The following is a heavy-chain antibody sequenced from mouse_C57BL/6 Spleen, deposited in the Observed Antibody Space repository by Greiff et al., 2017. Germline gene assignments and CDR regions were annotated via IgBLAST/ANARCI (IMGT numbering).Heavy chain of an antibody. V-gene: IGHV1-64*01. CDR3: ARSEGYDGDSPPFYY. Sequence: VQLQQPGAELVKPGASVKLSCKASGYTFTSYWMHWVKQRPGQGLEWIGMIHPNSGSTNYNEKFKGKATLTVDKSSSTAYMQLSSLTSEDSAVYDFARSEGYDGDSPPFYYWGQGTTLTVAS. J-gene: IGHJ2*01. D-gene: IGHD2-3*01. CDR1: GYTFTSYW. CDR2: IHPNSGST.